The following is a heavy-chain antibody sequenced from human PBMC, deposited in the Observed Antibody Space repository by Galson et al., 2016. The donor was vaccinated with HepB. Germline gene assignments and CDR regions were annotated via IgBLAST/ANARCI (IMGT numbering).Heavy chain of an antibody. Sequence: SLRLSCAASGFTFITYWMSWVRQAPGKGLEWVANIKQDGSETYYVDSVKGRFTISRDNAKNSVSLHMNSLRVEDTAVYYCARDTIAAAEYWGQGTLVIVSP. CDR2: IKQDGSET. CDR3: ARDTIAAAEY. CDR1: GFTFITYW. D-gene: IGHD6-13*01. J-gene: IGHJ4*02. V-gene: IGHV3-7*03.